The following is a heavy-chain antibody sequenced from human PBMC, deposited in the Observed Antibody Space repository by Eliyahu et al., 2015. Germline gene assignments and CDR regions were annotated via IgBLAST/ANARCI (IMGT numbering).Heavy chain of an antibody. Sequence: QLQLQESGPGLVKPSETLSLNCSVTGXXIPXDGYFXGWXRRXPGKGLEWIXGIYYSGRVYHNPSLRSRVTISMDTSKNQFSLKLSSVTAADMGVYFXARHNPETGYDSRPFSFDSWGQGTLVTVSS. D-gene: IGHD5-12*01. CDR1: GXXIPXDGYF. V-gene: IGHV4-39*01. CDR3: ARHNPETGYDSRPFSFDS. J-gene: IGHJ4*02. CDR2: IYYSGRV.